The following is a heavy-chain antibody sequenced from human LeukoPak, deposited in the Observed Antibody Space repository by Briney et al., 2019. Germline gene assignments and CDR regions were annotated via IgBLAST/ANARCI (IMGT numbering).Heavy chain of an antibody. V-gene: IGHV3-7*01. J-gene: IGHJ3*02. CDR1: GFTFSGYW. Sequence: GGSLRLSCAASGFTFSGYWMTWVRQAPGKGLEWVANLRPDGSDKYYADSVKGRFTISRDNAKNSLYLQMNSLRAEDTAVYYCARRWPRAFDIWGQGTMVTVSS. CDR2: LRPDGSDK. CDR3: ARRWPRAFDI.